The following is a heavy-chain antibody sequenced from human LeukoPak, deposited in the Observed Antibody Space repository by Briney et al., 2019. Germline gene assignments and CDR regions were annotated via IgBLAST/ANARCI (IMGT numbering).Heavy chain of an antibody. D-gene: IGHD1-26*01. J-gene: IGHJ3*02. CDR1: GFTFTTYS. CDR3: ARSTIVRVTGGLDAFDI. Sequence: GGSLRLSCAASGFTFTTYSMNWVRQAPGQGLEWVASISSSGSYIHYADSEKGRFTISRDNAKNSLSLQMNSLRAEDTAVYYCARSTIVRVTGGLDAFDIWGQGTMVTVPS. V-gene: IGHV3-21*01. CDR2: ISSSGSYI.